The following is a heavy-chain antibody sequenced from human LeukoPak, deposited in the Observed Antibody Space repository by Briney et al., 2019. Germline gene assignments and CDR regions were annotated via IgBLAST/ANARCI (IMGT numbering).Heavy chain of an antibody. Sequence: PSETLSLTCTVSGGSISSSYYYWGWIRQPPGKGLEWVSAIKASGDGTFYTDSMKGRLTISRDNSKNTLYLQMNSLRVGDTALYYCAKGRDHDPFPDAFDIWGQGTMVTVSS. V-gene: IGHV3-23*01. CDR2: IKASGDGT. CDR3: AKGRDHDPFPDAFDI. J-gene: IGHJ3*02. D-gene: IGHD2/OR15-2a*01. CDR1: GGSISSSYYY.